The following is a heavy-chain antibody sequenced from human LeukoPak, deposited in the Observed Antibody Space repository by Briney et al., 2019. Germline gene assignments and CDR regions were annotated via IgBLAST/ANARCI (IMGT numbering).Heavy chain of an antibody. CDR2: IYRSGST. D-gene: IGHD3-3*01. CDR3: ARDFGVGAGGPDY. J-gene: IGHJ4*02. V-gene: IGHV4-30-2*01. Sequence: PSETLSLTCTVSGGSISSGGYYWSWIRQPPGKGLEWIGYIYRSGSTYYNPSLKSRVTISVDRSKNQFSLKLSSVTAADTAVYYCARDFGVGAGGPDYWGQGTLVTVSS. CDR1: GGSISSGGYY.